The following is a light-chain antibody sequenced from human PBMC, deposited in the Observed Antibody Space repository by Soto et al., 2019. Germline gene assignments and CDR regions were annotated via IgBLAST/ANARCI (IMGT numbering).Light chain of an antibody. V-gene: IGKV3-20*01. J-gene: IGKJ2*01. CDR3: QQYGTSPPYT. CDR2: GTS. Sequence: EIVLTQSPVTLSLSPGERATLSCRASQSVSSSNLAWYQQKTRQAPRLLIYGTSSRATGIPDRFSGSGSGTDFTLTISRLEPEDFAVYYCQQYGTSPPYTFGQGTKLEIK. CDR1: QSVSSSN.